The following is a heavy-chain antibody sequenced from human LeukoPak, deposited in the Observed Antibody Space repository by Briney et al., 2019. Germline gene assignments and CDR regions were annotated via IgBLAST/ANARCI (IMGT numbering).Heavy chain of an antibody. CDR2: VSYDGSYK. Sequence: PGGSLRLSCAASGFTFSSYWMSWVRQVPGKGLEWVAVVSYDGSYKYYADSVKGRFTISRDNSKNTLYLQMNSLRAEDTAVYYCARAPGYGAAYYFDYWGQGTLVTVSS. CDR1: GFTFSSYW. CDR3: ARAPGYGAAYYFDY. J-gene: IGHJ4*02. D-gene: IGHD1-1*01. V-gene: IGHV3-30*03.